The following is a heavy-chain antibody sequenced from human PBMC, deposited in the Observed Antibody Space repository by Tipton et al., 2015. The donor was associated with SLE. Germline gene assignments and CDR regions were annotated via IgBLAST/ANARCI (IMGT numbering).Heavy chain of an antibody. J-gene: IGHJ2*01. Sequence: TLSLTCTVSGGSISSYYWSWIRQPPGKGLEWIGYIYYSGSTNYNPSLKSRVTISVDTSKNHFSLRLTSVTAADTAVYYCASGPIGVTSRYFDLWGRGTLVTVSS. D-gene: IGHD3-3*01. CDR1: GGSISSYY. V-gene: IGHV4-59*12. CDR2: IYYSGST. CDR3: ASGPIGVTSRYFDL.